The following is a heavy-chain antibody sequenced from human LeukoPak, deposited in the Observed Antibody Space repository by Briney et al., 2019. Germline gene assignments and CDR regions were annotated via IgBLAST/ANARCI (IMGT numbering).Heavy chain of an antibody. J-gene: IGHJ4*02. CDR3: ARDAGYSYGAYYFDY. D-gene: IGHD5-18*01. CDR2: ISNDGSNK. V-gene: IGHV3-30*03. Sequence: GRSLRLSCVASGFTFSSYGMHWVRQAPGKGLEWVAVISNDGSNKYYADSVKGRFTISRDNSKNTVYLQINSLRAGDTAVYYCARDAGYSYGAYYFDYWGQGTLVTVSS. CDR1: GFTFSSYG.